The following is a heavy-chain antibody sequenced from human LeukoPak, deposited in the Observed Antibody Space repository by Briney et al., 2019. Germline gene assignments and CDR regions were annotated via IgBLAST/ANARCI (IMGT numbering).Heavy chain of an antibody. CDR3: ARGPYGSREFDY. J-gene: IGHJ4*02. D-gene: IGHD3-10*01. CDR1: GGTFSSYT. V-gene: IGHV1-69*02. Sequence: SVKVSCKASGGTFSSYTISWVRQAPGQGLEWMGRIIPILGIANYAQKFQGRVTITTDKSTSTAYMELSSLRSEDTAVYYCARGPYGSREFDYWGQGTLVTVSS. CDR2: IIPILGIA.